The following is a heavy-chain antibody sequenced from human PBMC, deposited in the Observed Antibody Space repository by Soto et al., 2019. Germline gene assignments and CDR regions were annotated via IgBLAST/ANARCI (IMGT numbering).Heavy chain of an antibody. CDR3: ARGLPFWSGYYEYFDY. V-gene: IGHV4-34*01. D-gene: IGHD3-3*01. CDR1: GGSFSGYY. CDR2: INHSGST. J-gene: IGHJ4*02. Sequence: PSETLSLTCAVYGGSFSGYYWSWIRQPPGKGLEWIGEINHSGSTNYNPSLKSRVTISVDTSKNQFSLKLSSVTAADTAVYYCARGLPFWSGYYEYFDYWGQGTLVTVSS.